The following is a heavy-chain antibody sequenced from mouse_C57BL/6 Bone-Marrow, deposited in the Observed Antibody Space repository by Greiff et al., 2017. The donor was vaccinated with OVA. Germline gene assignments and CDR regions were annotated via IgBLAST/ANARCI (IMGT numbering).Heavy chain of an antibody. V-gene: IGHV5-17*01. CDR3: ARPGYGNYVRCAY. Sequence: EVQVVESGGGLVKPGGSLKLSCAASGFTFSDYGMHWVRQAPEKGLEWVAYISSGSSTIYYADTVKGRFTISRDNAKNTLFLQMTSLRSEDTAMYYWARPGYGNYVRCAYWGQGTLVTVSA. D-gene: IGHD2-1*01. J-gene: IGHJ3*01. CDR2: ISSGSSTI. CDR1: GFTFSDYG.